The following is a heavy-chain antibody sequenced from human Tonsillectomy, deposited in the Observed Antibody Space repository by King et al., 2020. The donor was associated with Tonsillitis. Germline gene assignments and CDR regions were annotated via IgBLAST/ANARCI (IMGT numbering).Heavy chain of an antibody. CDR1: GYRFTSYL. J-gene: IGHJ6*02. V-gene: IGHV5-10-1*03. CDR2: IDPSDSYT. CDR3: ARRVDLGDYGMDV. Sequence: VQLVESGAEVKKPGESLRISCKGSGYRFTSYLISWVRQMPGKGLEWIGRIDPSDSYTNYSPSFQGHVTISADKSISTAYLQWSSSKASDTAMYYCARRVDLGDYGMDVWGQGTTVTVSS.